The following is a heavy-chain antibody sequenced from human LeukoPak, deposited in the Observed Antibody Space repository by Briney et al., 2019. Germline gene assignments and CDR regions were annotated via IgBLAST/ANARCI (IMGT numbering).Heavy chain of an antibody. Sequence: PGGSLRLSCAASGFTFSSYAMSWVRQAPGKRLEWVSAISGSGGSTYYADSVKGRFTISRDNSKNTLYLQMNSLRAEDTAVYYCAKDRGDSSGYYYVERNWFDPWGQGTLVTVSS. CDR3: AKDRGDSSGYYYVERNWFDP. D-gene: IGHD3-22*01. V-gene: IGHV3-23*01. CDR1: GFTFSSYA. J-gene: IGHJ5*02. CDR2: ISGSGGST.